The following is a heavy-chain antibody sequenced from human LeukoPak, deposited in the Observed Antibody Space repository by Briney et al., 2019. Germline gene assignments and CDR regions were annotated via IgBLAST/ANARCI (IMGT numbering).Heavy chain of an antibody. V-gene: IGHV4-59*10. CDR1: GGSFSGYY. CDR3: ARVGWGSGKKWDYYDD. D-gene: IGHD3-22*01. J-gene: IGHJ4*02. Sequence: SETLSLTCAVYGGSFSGYYWSWIRQPAGKGLEWIGRIYTSGSTNYNPSLKSRVTISVDTSKNQFSLKLSSVTAADTAVYYCARVGWGSGKKWDYYDDWGQGTLVTVSS. CDR2: IYTSGST.